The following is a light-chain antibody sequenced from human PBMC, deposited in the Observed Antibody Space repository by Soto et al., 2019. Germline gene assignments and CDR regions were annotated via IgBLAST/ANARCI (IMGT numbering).Light chain of an antibody. CDR2: EVN. J-gene: IGLJ1*01. CDR3: SSYTTISTYV. CDR1: SSDVGAYNY. V-gene: IGLV2-14*01. Sequence: QSVLTQPASVSGSPGQSVTISCTGASSDVGAYNYVSWYQQHPGKAPKLMIYEVNNRPSGVSNRFSGSKSGNTASLTISGLQPEDEADYYCSSYTTISTYVFGAGTKLTVL.